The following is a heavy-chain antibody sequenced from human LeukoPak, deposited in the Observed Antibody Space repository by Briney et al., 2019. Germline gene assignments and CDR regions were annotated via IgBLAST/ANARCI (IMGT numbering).Heavy chain of an antibody. J-gene: IGHJ4*02. CDR2: IYNSGST. Sequence: PSETLSLTCTVSGGSISSINSNYCSWIRQPPGKGLEWIGYIYNSGSTNYNPSLKSRVTISVDTSKNQFSLKLSSVTAADTAVYYCARQAGGNSGPFDYWGQGTVVTASS. D-gene: IGHD4-23*01. CDR1: GGSISSINSNY. CDR3: ARQAGGNSGPFDY. V-gene: IGHV4-59*08.